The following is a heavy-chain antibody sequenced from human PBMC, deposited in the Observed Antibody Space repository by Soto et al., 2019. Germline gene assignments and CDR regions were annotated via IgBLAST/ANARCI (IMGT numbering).Heavy chain of an antibody. CDR1: GYTITTYG. CDR3: ALGGSGCGVPIVVLFDLVRGC. V-gene: IGHV1-18*01. D-gene: IGHD3-16*01. J-gene: IGHJ6*01. CDR2: LREYNGHT. Sequence: ASVKVSCKASGYTITTYGISWVRQAPGQGLEWMGWLREYNGHTNYAQNLHGRVNMTTDTSTSTAYMELRSLRSDDTAVYYCALGGSGCGVPIVVLFDLVRGCRGVGTAGTVSS.